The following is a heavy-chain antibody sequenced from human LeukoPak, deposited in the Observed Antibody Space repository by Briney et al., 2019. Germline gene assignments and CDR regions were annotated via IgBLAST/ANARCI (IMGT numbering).Heavy chain of an antibody. V-gene: IGHV4-34*01. CDR1: GGSFSGYS. CDR3: ARVARWIYSNYGVWFDP. J-gene: IGHJ5*02. D-gene: IGHD4-11*01. Sequence: SSETLSLTCAVYGGSFSGYSWSWIRQLPGKGLEWIGEINHSVSTNYNPSLKSRVTISVDTSKNQFSLKLTSVTAADTAVYYCARVARWIYSNYGVWFDPWGQGTLVTVSS. CDR2: INHSVST.